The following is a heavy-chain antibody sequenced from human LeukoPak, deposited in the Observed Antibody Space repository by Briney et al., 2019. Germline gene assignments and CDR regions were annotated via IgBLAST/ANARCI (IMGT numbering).Heavy chain of an antibody. J-gene: IGHJ4*02. V-gene: IGHV4-34*01. CDR1: GGSFSGYY. Sequence: SETLSLTCAVYGGSFSGYYWSWIRQPPGKGLVWIGEINHSGSTNYNPSLKSRVTISVDTSKNQFSLKLSSVTAADTAVYYCARAGLVIAEGYFDYWGQGTLVIVSS. D-gene: IGHD2-15*01. CDR2: INHSGST. CDR3: ARAGLVIAEGYFDY.